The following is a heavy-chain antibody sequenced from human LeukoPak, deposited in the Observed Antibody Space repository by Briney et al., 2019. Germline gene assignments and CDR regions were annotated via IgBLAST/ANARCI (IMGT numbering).Heavy chain of an antibody. D-gene: IGHD3-16*01. CDR1: GYSFTSYW. Sequence: GESLKISCKGSGYSFTSYWIGWVRQMPGKGLEWMGIIYPGDSDTRYSPSFQGQVTISADKSISTAYLQWSSLKASDTAMYYCARRDTYYDYVWGSPYDAFDIWGQGTMVTVSS. CDR2: IYPGDSDT. CDR3: ARRDTYYDYVWGSPYDAFDI. J-gene: IGHJ3*02. V-gene: IGHV5-51*01.